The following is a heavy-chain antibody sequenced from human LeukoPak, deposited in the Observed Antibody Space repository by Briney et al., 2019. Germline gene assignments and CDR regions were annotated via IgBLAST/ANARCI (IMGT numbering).Heavy chain of an antibody. CDR2: IYYSGST. J-gene: IGHJ2*01. Sequence: PSQTLSLTCTVSGGSISSGGYYWSWIRQHPGKGLGWIGYIYYSGSTYYNPSLKSRVTISVDTSKNQFSLKLSSVTAADTAVYYCARDRGYSYGTFDLWGRGTLVTVSS. D-gene: IGHD5-18*01. V-gene: IGHV4-31*03. CDR3: ARDRGYSYGTFDL. CDR1: GGSISSGGYY.